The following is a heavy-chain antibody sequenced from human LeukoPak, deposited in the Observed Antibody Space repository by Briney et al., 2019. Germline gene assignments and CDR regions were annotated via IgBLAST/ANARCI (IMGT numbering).Heavy chain of an antibody. CDR3: ARGLPRSPLTQYGSETDAFDI. CDR1: GYTFTSYG. V-gene: IGHV1-18*01. D-gene: IGHD3-10*01. Sequence: EASVKVSCKASGYTFTSYGISWVRQAPGQGLEWMGWISAYNGNTNYAQKLQGRVTMTTDTSTSTAYMELSSLRSEDTAVYYCARGLPRSPLTQYGSETDAFDIWGQGTMVTVSS. CDR2: ISAYNGNT. J-gene: IGHJ3*02.